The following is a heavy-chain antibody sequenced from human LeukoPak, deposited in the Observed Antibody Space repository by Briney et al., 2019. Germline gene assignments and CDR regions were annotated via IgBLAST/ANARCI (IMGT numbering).Heavy chain of an antibody. J-gene: IGHJ4*02. CDR2: INHSGST. D-gene: IGHD2-8*01. V-gene: IGHV4-34*01. CDR3: ARAGLMVYAR. Sequence: SETLSLTCAVYGGSFSGYYWSWIRQPPGKGLEWIGEINHSGSTNYNPSLKSRVTISVDASKNQFSLKLSSVTAADTAVYYCARAGLMVYARWSQGTLVTVSS. CDR1: GGSFSGYY.